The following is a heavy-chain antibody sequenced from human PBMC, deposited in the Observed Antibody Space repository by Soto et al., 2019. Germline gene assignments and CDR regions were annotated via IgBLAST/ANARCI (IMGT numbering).Heavy chain of an antibody. V-gene: IGHV4-38-2*01. D-gene: IGHD6-19*01. Sequence: SATLSLTCAVSGYSISSGYYWGWIRQPPGKGPEWIGSINHSGSTYYNPSLKSRVTISVDTSKKQFSLRLTSVTAADTAVYYCARSIAVAGTGWFDSWGQGTLVTVSS. CDR2: INHSGST. J-gene: IGHJ5*01. CDR1: GYSISSGYY. CDR3: ARSIAVAGTGWFDS.